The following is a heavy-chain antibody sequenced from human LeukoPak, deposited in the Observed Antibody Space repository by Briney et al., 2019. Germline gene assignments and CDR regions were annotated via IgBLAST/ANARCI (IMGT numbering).Heavy chain of an antibody. D-gene: IGHD5-12*01. CDR3: ARDVGYGDY. V-gene: IGHV3-7*01. J-gene: IGHJ4*02. CDR1: GFTFSSYW. Sequence: GGSLRLSCAASGFTFSSYWMNWVRQAPGKELEWVANIKPDGSDKYYVGSVKGRFTISRDNAKNSLYLQMNSLRAEDTAVYYCARDVGYGDYWGQGTLVTVSS. CDR2: IKPDGSDK.